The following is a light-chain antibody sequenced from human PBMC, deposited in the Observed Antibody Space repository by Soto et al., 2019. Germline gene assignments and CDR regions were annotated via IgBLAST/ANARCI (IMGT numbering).Light chain of an antibody. CDR1: SSDVGGYNY. CDR2: EVS. V-gene: IGLV2-8*01. CDR3: SSYAGTHIV. J-gene: IGLJ1*01. Sequence: QSVLTQPPSASGSPGQSVTISCTGTSSDVGGYNYVSWYQQHPGRAPKLMIYEVSKRPSGVPDRFSGSKSGNTASLTVSGLQGEDGDGYYCSSYAGTHIVFGIGTKLTVL.